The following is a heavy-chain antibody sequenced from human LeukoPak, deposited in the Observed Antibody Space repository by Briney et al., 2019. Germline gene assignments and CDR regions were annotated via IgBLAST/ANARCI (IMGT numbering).Heavy chain of an antibody. CDR3: ATDDQQSIM. Sequence: PGGSLRLSCAASGFTFSTYSMNWVRQAPGKGLEWVSSTSSSSGYIYYADSVKGRFIISRDNAKNSLYLQMNSLRSEDTAVYYCATDDQQSIMWGQGTLVTVSS. J-gene: IGHJ4*02. CDR1: GFTFSTYS. V-gene: IGHV3-21*04. D-gene: IGHD2-2*01. CDR2: TSSSSGYI.